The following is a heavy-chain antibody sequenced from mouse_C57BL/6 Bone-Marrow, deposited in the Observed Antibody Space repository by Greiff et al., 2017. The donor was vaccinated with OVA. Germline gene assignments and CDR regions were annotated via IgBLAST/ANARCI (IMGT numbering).Heavy chain of an antibody. CDR3: ATPDGYFAY. D-gene: IGHD2-3*01. CDR2: ISSGGSYT. J-gene: IGHJ3*01. CDR1: GFTFSSYG. Sequence: DVMLVESGGDLVKPGGSLKLSCAASGFTFSSYGMSWVRQTPDKRLEWVATISSGGSYTYYPDSVKGRFTISRDNAKNTLYLQMSSLKSEDTAMYYCATPDGYFAYWGQGTLVTVSA. V-gene: IGHV5-6*02.